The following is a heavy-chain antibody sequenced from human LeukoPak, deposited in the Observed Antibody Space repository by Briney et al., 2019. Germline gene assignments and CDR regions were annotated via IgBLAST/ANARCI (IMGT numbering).Heavy chain of an antibody. J-gene: IGHJ5*02. CDR2: IYHSGST. Sequence: SETLSLTCTVSGYSISSDYYWGWIRQSPGKGLEWIGSIYHSGSTYYNPSLKSRVTISVDTSKNQFSLKLSSVTAADTAVYYCARYYDSSGYYSNWFDPWGQGTLVTVSS. CDR3: ARYYDSSGYYSNWFDP. V-gene: IGHV4-38-2*02. CDR1: GYSISSDYY. D-gene: IGHD3-22*01.